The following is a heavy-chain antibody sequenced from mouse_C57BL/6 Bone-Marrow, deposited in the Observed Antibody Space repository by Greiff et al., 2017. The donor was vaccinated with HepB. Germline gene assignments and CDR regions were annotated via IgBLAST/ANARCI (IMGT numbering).Heavy chain of an antibody. J-gene: IGHJ2*01. CDR2: IRNKANGYTT. CDR1: GFTFTDYY. D-gene: IGHD2-1*01. V-gene: IGHV7-3*01. CDR3: ARHYGNFDY. Sequence: EVKLMESGGGLVQPGGSLSLSCAASGFTFTDYYMSWVRQPPGKALEWLGFIRNKANGYTTEYSASVKGRFTISRDNSQSILYHQMNALRAEDSSTYYCARHYGNFDYWGQGTTLTVSS.